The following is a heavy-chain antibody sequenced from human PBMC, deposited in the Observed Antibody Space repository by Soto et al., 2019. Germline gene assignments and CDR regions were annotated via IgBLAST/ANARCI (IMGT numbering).Heavy chain of an antibody. V-gene: IGHV1-69*06. D-gene: IGHD2-2*01. Sequence: SVKVSCKASGGTFSSYAISWVRQAPGQGLEWMGGIIPIFGTANYAQKFQGRVTITADKSTGTAYMELSSLRSEDTAVYYCARDREYQLLSLYYYYYGMDVWGQGTTVTVSS. CDR3: ARDREYQLLSLYYYYYGMDV. J-gene: IGHJ6*02. CDR1: GGTFSSYA. CDR2: IIPIFGTA.